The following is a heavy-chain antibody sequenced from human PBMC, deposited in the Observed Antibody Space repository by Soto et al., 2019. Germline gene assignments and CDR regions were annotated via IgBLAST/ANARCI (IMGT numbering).Heavy chain of an antibody. CDR2: IYWDDDK. V-gene: IGHV2-5*02. D-gene: IGHD3-16*01. J-gene: IGHJ3*02. CDR3: AHREIACGGEAFDI. CDR1: GFSLSTSGVG. Sequence: QITLKESGPPLVKPTQTLTLTCTFSGFSLSTSGVGVGWFHQPPGKALEWLALIYWDDDKRYSPSLKSRLTITRDTFKDQVVLTMTNSDPVDTARYYCAHREIACGGEAFDIWGQGTMVTVSS.